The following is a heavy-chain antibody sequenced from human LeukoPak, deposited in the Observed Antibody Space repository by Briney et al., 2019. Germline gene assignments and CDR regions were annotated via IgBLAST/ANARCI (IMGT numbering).Heavy chain of an antibody. V-gene: IGHV4-59*01. CDR1: GGSISTYY. Sequence: RASETLSLTCTVSGGSISTYYWSWIRQPPGKGLEWIGYIYYSGSTNYNPSLKSRVTISVDTSKNQFSLKLSSVTAADTAVYYCATSSPTGYYFDYWGQGTLVTVSS. CDR3: ATSSPTGYYFDY. D-gene: IGHD6-13*01. J-gene: IGHJ4*02. CDR2: IYYSGST.